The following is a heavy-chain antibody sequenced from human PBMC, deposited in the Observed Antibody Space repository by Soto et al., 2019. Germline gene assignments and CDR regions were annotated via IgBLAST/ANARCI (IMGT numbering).Heavy chain of an antibody. CDR2: IYYSGST. CDR3: ASGKLGSDAFDI. D-gene: IGHD7-27*01. Sequence: LTCTVSGGSISSGGYYWSWIRQHPGKGLEWIGYIYYSGSTYYNPSLKSRVTISVDTSKNQFSLKLSSVTAADTAVYYCASGKLGSDAFDIWGQGTMVTVSS. J-gene: IGHJ3*02. CDR1: GGSISSGGYY. V-gene: IGHV4-31*03.